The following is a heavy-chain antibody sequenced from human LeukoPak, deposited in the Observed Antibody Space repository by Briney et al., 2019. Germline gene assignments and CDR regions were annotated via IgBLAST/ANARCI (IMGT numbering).Heavy chain of an antibody. V-gene: IGHV3-21*01. CDR1: GFTFSNYW. D-gene: IGHD3-16*02. CDR2: TSRNSENT. J-gene: IGHJ4*02. CDR3: ARDRALGHVNFDY. Sequence: SPGGSLRPSCAATGFTFSNYWMSWFRQAPGKGLEWVSLTSRNSENTYYADSVKGRFTISRDNAKNSLYLQMNSLRAEDTAVYYCARDRALGHVNFDYWGQGTLVTVSS.